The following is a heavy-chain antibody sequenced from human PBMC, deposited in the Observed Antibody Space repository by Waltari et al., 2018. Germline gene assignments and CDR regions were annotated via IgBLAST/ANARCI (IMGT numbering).Heavy chain of an antibody. CDR1: GFTFSSYG. J-gene: IGHJ4*02. V-gene: IGHV3-30*18. CDR2: ISYDGSNK. Sequence: QVQLVESGGGVVQPGRSLRLSCAASGFTFSSYGMHWVRQAPGKGLAWVAVISYDGSNKYYADSVKGRFTISRDNSKNTLYLQMNSLRAEDTAVYYCAKSASGYDSYYFDYWGQGTLVTVSS. D-gene: IGHD5-12*01. CDR3: AKSASGYDSYYFDY.